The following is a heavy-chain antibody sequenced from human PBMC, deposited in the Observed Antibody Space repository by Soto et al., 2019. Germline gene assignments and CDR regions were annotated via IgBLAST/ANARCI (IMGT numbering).Heavy chain of an antibody. CDR3: GRETWWRLDC. V-gene: IGHV3-7*04. CDR1: GLPFSSHY. CDR2: INPDGRDE. Sequence: EVQLVESGGGLVQPGGSLRLSCAASGLPFSSHYMSWIRQAPGRGLEWVAKINPDGRDEQYADSVRGRFTVSRDNTKNLVFLRLKGLRVEDTAVYYCGRETWWRLDCWGQGNLVTVSS. D-gene: IGHD2-15*01. J-gene: IGHJ4*02.